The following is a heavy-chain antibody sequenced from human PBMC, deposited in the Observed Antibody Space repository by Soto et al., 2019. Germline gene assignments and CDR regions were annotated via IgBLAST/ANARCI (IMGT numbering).Heavy chain of an antibody. D-gene: IGHD1-7*01. CDR3: AKDRTTGTHLDY. CDR2: ISYDGSNK. J-gene: IGHJ4*02. V-gene: IGHV3-30*18. CDR1: GFTFSSYG. Sequence: GGSLRLSCAASGFTFSSYGMHWVRQAPGKGLEWVAVISYDGSNKYYADSVKGRFTISRDNSKNTLYLQMNSLRAEDTAVYYCAKDRTTGTHLDYWGQGTLVTVSS.